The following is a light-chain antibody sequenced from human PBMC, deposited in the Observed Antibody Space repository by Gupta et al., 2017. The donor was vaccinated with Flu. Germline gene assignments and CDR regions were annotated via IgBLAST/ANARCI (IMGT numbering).Light chain of an antibody. Sequence: EIVLTQSPGTLSVSPGERATLSCRASESVSRNFLAWYQHKPGQAPRLLIYGASTRTTGIPDRFSGSGSGTDFTLTISRLEPEDLAAYFCQQYGSLPRTFGQGTKLEIK. J-gene: IGKJ1*01. V-gene: IGKV3-20*01. CDR2: GAS. CDR3: QQYGSLPRT. CDR1: ESVSRNF.